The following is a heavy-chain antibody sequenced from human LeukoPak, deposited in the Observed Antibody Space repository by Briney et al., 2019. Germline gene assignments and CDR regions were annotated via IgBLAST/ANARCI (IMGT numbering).Heavy chain of an antibody. J-gene: IGHJ4*02. CDR2: INPNSGGT. V-gene: IGHV1-2*02. CDR1: VYTFTGYY. CDR3: ARDRGVYYGSGSYIDY. Sequence: ASVKVSCKASVYTFTGYYMHWVRQAPGQGLEWMGWINPNSGGTNYAQKFQGRVTMTRDTSISTAYMELSRLRSDDTAVYYCARDRGVYYGSGSYIDYWGQGTLVTVSS. D-gene: IGHD3-10*01.